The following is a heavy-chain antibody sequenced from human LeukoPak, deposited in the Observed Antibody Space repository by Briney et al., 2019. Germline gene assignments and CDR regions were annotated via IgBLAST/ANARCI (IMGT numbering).Heavy chain of an antibody. CDR1: GYTFTSYA. D-gene: IGHD3-3*01. CDR2: INAGNGNT. CDR3: ARDGESNTRRITIFGVVIGVKANWFDP. V-gene: IGHV1-3*01. Sequence: GASVKVSCKASGYTFTSYAMHWVRQAPGQRLEWMGWINAGNGNTKYSQKFQGRVTITRDTSASTAYMELSSLRSEDTAVYYCARDGESNTRRITIFGVVIGVKANWFDPWGQGTLVTVSS. J-gene: IGHJ5*02.